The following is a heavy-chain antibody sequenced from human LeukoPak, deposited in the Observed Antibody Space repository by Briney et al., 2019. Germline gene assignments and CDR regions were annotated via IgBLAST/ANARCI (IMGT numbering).Heavy chain of an antibody. Sequence: GGSLRLSCTACGFTFSSYWMSWVRQAPGKGLEWMAKIKQDGSEKYYVDSVKGRFTISRDNAKNSLYLQMNSLRAEDTAVYYCAREEKDDILTGYYGHYYYYYMVVWGKRTTVTVSS. J-gene: IGHJ6*03. D-gene: IGHD3-9*01. CDR3: AREEKDDILTGYYGHYYYYYMVV. CDR1: GFTFSSYW. V-gene: IGHV3-7*01. CDR2: IKQDGSEK.